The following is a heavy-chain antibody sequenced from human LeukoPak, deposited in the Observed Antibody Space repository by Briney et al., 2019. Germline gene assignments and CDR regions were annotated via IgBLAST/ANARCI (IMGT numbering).Heavy chain of an antibody. V-gene: IGHV3-66*01. CDR2: IYSGGST. CDR3: ARDRRVYDILTGYYLDAFDI. Sequence: PGGSLRLSCAASGFTFSNYGMSWVRQAPGKGLEWVSVIYSGGSTYYADSVKGRFTISRDNSKNTLYLQMNSLRAEDTAVYYCARDRRVYDILTGYYLDAFDIWGQGTMVTVSS. D-gene: IGHD3-9*01. CDR1: GFTFSNYG. J-gene: IGHJ3*02.